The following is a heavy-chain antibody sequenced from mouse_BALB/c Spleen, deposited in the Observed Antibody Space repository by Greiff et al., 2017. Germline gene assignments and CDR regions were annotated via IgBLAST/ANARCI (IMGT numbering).Heavy chain of an antibody. CDR2: IWAGGST. V-gene: IGHV2-9*02. CDR3: ARGDRYNFDY. J-gene: IGHJ2*01. Sequence: QVHVKQSGPGLVAPSQSLSITCTVSGFSLTSYGVHWVRQPPGKGLEWLGVIWAGGSTNYNSALMSRLSISKDNSKSQVFLKMNSLQTDDTAMYYCARGDRYNFDYWGQGTTLTVSS. CDR1: GFSLTSYG. D-gene: IGHD2-14*01.